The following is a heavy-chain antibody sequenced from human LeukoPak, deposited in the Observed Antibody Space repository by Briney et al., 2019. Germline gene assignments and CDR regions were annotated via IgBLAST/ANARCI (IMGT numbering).Heavy chain of an antibody. Sequence: SSETLSLTCTVSGGSISSYYWSWIRQPPGKGLEWIGYIYYSGSTNYNPSLKSRVTISVDTSKNQFSLKLSSVTAADTAVYYCARDYSTGGEDLWGQGTLVTVSS. D-gene: IGHD3-16*01. J-gene: IGHJ4*02. CDR3: ARDYSTGGEDL. CDR2: IYYSGST. V-gene: IGHV4-59*12. CDR1: GGSISSYY.